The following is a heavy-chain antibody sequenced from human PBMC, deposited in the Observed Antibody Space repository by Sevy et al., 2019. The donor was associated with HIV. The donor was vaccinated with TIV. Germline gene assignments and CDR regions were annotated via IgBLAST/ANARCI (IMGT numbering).Heavy chain of an antibody. CDR1: GFTFSSYA. D-gene: IGHD3-22*01. Sequence: GGSLGLSCAASGFTFSSYAMNWVRQAPGKGLEWVSTIYGSSGATYYGDSVRGRFTISRDNSKNTLYLQMNSLRTEDTAVYYCAGGRYDSSGSFDAFDIWGQGTMVTVSS. V-gene: IGHV3-23*01. CDR2: IYGSSGAT. J-gene: IGHJ3*02. CDR3: AGGRYDSSGSFDAFDI.